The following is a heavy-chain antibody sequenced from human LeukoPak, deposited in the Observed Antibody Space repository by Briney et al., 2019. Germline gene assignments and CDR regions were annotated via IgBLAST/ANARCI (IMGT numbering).Heavy chain of an antibody. V-gene: IGHV3-23*01. Sequence: GGSLRLSCAASGFTFSSYAMSWVRQAPGKGLEWGSAISGSGGSTYYADSGKGRFTISRDNSKNTLYLQMNSLRAEDTAVYYCAKDYSYGYGDYVTWFDPWGQGTLVTVSS. CDR2: ISGSGGST. D-gene: IGHD4-17*01. CDR3: AKDYSYGYGDYVTWFDP. CDR1: GFTFSSYA. J-gene: IGHJ5*02.